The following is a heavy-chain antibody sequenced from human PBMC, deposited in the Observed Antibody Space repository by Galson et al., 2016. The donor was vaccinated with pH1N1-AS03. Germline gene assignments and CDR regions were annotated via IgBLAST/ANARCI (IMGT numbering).Heavy chain of an antibody. V-gene: IGHV1-18*01. CDR3: VRESEISGAVFFNY. CDR2: ISAYYGDT. CDR1: GYTFTTYG. D-gene: IGHD3-3*01. Sequence: CKASGYTFTTYGISWVRQAPGQGLEWVGWISAYYGDTHFAHKFQERVTLTRDTSTATAYMELRNLRSDDTAVYYCVRESEISGAVFFNYWGRGTLVTVSS. J-gene: IGHJ4*02.